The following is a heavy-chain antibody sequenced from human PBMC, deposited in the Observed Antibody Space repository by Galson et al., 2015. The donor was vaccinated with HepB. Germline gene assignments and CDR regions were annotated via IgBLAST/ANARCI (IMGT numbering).Heavy chain of an antibody. D-gene: IGHD3-3*01. CDR2: IYHSGST. CDR1: GGSISSSNW. J-gene: IGHJ3*02. Sequence: ETLSLPCAVSGGSISSSNWWSWVRQPPGKGLEWIGEIYHSGSTNYNPSLKSRVTISVDKSKNQFSLKLSSVTAADTAVYYCASSPDILSGFWSGLGAFDIWGQGTMVTVSS. CDR3: ASSPDILSGFWSGLGAFDI. V-gene: IGHV4-4*02.